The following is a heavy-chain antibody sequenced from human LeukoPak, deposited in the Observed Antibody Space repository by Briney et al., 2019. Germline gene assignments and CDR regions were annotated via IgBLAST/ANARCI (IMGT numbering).Heavy chain of an antibody. D-gene: IGHD3-10*01. J-gene: IGHJ5*01. CDR3: ARGRIVRGVYNWFDS. Sequence: ASVKVSCKASGYTFTSYDINWVRQATGQGLEWMGWMNPNSGNTGYAQKFQGRVTMTRNTSISTAYMELSSLRSEDTAVYYCARGRIVRGVYNWFDSWGQGTLVTVSS. CDR1: GYTFTSYD. V-gene: IGHV1-8*01. CDR2: MNPNSGNT.